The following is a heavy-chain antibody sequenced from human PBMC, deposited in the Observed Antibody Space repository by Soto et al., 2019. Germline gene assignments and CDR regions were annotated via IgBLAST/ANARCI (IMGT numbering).Heavy chain of an antibody. Sequence: SVKVSCKASGGTFSSYAISWVRQAPGQGLEWMGGIIPIFGTANYAQKFQGRVTITADESTSTAYMELSSLRSEDTAVYYCARAGCSGGSWYSCYYYGMDVWGQGTTVTSP. J-gene: IGHJ6*02. V-gene: IGHV1-69*13. CDR1: GGTFSSYA. CDR3: ARAGCSGGSWYSCYYYGMDV. CDR2: IIPIFGTA. D-gene: IGHD2-15*01.